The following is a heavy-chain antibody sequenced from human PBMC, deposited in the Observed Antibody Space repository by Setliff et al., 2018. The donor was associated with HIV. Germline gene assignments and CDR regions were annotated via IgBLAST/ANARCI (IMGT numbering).Heavy chain of an antibody. J-gene: IGHJ4*02. CDR1: GYTFTSYY. V-gene: IGHV1-46*01. CDR2: INPTGGST. CDR3: ARDLVRDGYFDWPVDY. Sequence: ASVKVSCKASGYTFTSYYIHWVRQAPGQGLEWMGIINPTGGSTSYAQKFQGRVTMTRDTSTSTVYMELSSLRSEDTAVYFCARDLVRDGYFDWPVDYWGQGTLVTVSS. D-gene: IGHD3-9*01.